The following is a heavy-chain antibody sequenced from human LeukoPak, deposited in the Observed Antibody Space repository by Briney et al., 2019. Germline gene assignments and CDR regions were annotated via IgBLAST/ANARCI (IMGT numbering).Heavy chain of an antibody. D-gene: IGHD4-17*01. CDR2: ISAYNGNT. CDR1: GYTFTSYG. J-gene: IGHJ4*02. V-gene: IGHV1-18*01. Sequence: ASVKVSCKASGYTFTSYGISWVRQAPGQGLEWMGWISAYNGNTNYAQKLQGRVTMTTDTSTSTAYMELRSLRSDDTAVYYCARVTLHDYGDPGWFDAAYYFDYWGQETLVTVSS. CDR3: ARVTLHDYGDPGWFDAAYYFDY.